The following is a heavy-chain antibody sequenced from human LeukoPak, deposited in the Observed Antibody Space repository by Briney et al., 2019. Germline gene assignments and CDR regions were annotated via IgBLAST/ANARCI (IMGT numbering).Heavy chain of an antibody. CDR1: GFTFSDYG. D-gene: IGHD6-19*01. CDR3: AKDSSGYLDY. Sequence: GGSLRLSCAASGFTFSDYGMHWVRQAPGKGLEWVTFVRYDGTNKYYADSVKGRFTISRDNSKNTLYLQMNSLRAEDTAVYYCAKDSSGYLDYWGQGTLVTVSS. CDR2: VRYDGTNK. V-gene: IGHV3-30*02. J-gene: IGHJ4*02.